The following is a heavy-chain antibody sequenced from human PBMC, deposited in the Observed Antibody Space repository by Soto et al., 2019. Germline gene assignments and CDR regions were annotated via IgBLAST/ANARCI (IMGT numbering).Heavy chain of an antibody. CDR1: EFRFDIYS. D-gene: IGHD6-6*01. J-gene: IGHJ6*02. Sequence: GGSLRLSCAASEFRFDIYSMNWVRQAPGKGLEWVSSIRSSSSYIYYADSVKGRFSISRDNAKNSVVLQMNSLRVEDTAVYYCARMSIVGRRDYYYGMDVWGQGTTVTVSS. CDR3: ARMSIVGRRDYYYGMDV. V-gene: IGHV3-21*01. CDR2: IRSSSSYI.